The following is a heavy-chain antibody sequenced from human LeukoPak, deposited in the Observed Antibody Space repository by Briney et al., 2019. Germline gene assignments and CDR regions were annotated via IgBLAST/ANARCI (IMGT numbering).Heavy chain of an antibody. J-gene: IGHJ4*02. D-gene: IGHD2-15*01. CDR3: ARDRGVVGEFDS. CDR1: GFTFSSSA. CDR2: ISYDGDNK. V-gene: IGHV3-30*04. Sequence: GGSLRLSRAASGFTFSSSAMHWVRQAPGKGLEWVAVISYDGDNKYYADSVKGRFTIPRDNAKNSLYLQMNSLRAEDTAVYYCARDRGVVGEFDSWGQGTLVTVSS.